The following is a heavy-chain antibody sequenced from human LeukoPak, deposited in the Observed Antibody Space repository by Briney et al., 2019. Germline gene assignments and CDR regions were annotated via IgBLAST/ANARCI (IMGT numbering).Heavy chain of an antibody. Sequence: GRSLRLSCAASGFTFSSYAMHWVRQAPGKGLEWVSVISYDGSNKYYADSVKGRFTISRDNSKNTLYLQMNSVKAEDTAVDYCARDVRHAMTPFFDYWGQGTLVTVSS. D-gene: IGHD2-2*01. CDR3: ARDVRHAMTPFFDY. V-gene: IGHV3-30-3*01. J-gene: IGHJ4*02. CDR1: GFTFSSYA. CDR2: ISYDGSNK.